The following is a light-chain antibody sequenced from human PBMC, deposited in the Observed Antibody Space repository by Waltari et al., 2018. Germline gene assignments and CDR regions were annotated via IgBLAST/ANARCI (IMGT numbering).Light chain of an antibody. V-gene: IGKV3-20*01. CDR2: PAS. CDR1: QSVSSRF. Sequence: EIVLTQSPGTLSLSPGERATLSCRASQSVSSRFFAWYQLKPGQAPRLLIYPASSRATGVPDRFSGSGSGTDFTLTISRLEPDDFAVYTCQQYGSSPYTFGQGTKLEIK. CDR3: QQYGSSPYT. J-gene: IGKJ2*01.